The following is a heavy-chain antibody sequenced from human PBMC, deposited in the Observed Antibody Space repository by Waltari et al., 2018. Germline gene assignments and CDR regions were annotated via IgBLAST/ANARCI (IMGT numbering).Heavy chain of an antibody. CDR1: GLSLHHHR. CDR2: IWYDGSHQ. V-gene: IGHV3-33*01. J-gene: IGHJ4*02. CDR3: AREARSSPAGYFDY. Sequence: QVQLVESGGGVVQPGRSLSLPCAAPGLSLHHHRTHWVRQAPGKGLGWVALIWYDGSHQNYGDSVKGRFTISRDTSKNTLYLQINSLRVEDTAVYYCAREARSSPAGYFDYWGQGTLVTVSS.